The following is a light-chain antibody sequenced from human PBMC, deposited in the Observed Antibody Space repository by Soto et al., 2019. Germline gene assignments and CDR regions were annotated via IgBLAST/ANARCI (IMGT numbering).Light chain of an antibody. CDR2: EDN. CDR1: SGRIASNY. V-gene: IGLV6-57*04. J-gene: IGLJ3*02. CDR3: QSYDSSSHGV. Sequence: NFMLTQPHSVSESPGKTVTISCTRSSGRIASNYVQWYQQRPGSAPTTVIYEDNQRPSGVPDRFSASIDSSSNSASLTISRLKTEDEADYYCQSYDSSSHGVFGGGTKVTVL.